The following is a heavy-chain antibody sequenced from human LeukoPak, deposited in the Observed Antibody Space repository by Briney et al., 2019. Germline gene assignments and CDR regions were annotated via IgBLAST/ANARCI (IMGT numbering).Heavy chain of an antibody. J-gene: IGHJ4*02. CDR3: AKGVKYQLLWPTLNY. D-gene: IGHD2-2*01. V-gene: IGHV3-23*01. Sequence: GGSLRLSCAASGFTFSSYAMSWVRQAPGKGLEWVSAISGSGGSTYYADSVKGRFTISRDNSKNTLYLQMNSLRAEDTAVYYCAKGVKYQLLWPTLNYWGQGTLVTVSS. CDR1: GFTFSSYA. CDR2: ISGSGGST.